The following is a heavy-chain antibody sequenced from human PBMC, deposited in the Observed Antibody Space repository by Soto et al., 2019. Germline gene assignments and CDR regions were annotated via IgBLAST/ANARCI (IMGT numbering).Heavy chain of an antibody. Sequence: EMQLVESGGGLVKPGGSLRLSCAASGFTFSTYGRNWVRQAPGKGLEWVSSISSGSEYIYYADSLKGRLTISRDNARNSLYLQRNSLRAEDTAVYYCATDGAAGSVMEVWGQGTTVTVSS. CDR2: ISSGSEYI. V-gene: IGHV3-21*01. CDR1: GFTFSTYG. D-gene: IGHD6-13*01. J-gene: IGHJ6*02. CDR3: ATDGAAGSVMEV.